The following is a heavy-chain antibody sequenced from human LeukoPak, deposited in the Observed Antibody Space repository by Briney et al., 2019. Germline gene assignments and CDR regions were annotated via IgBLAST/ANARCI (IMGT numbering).Heavy chain of an antibody. D-gene: IGHD3-22*01. CDR3: AGDFSYFDSVVPCGY. Sequence: GGSLRLSCAASGFTFSSYSMNWVRQAPGKGLEWVSSISSSSSNIYYADSVKGRFTISRDNAKKSLYLQMNSLMDDNTAVYYCAGDFSYFDSVVPCGYWGQGTLVTVSS. CDR2: ISSSSSNI. CDR1: GFTFSSYS. V-gene: IGHV3-21*01. J-gene: IGHJ4*02.